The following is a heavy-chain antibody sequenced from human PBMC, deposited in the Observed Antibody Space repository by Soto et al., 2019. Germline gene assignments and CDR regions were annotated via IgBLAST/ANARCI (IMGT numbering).Heavy chain of an antibody. J-gene: IGHJ4*02. V-gene: IGHV3-11*01. CDR3: AKENWANPDS. CDR1: ESFSRDWF. D-gene: IGHD7-27*01. Sequence: LVESGGAWSRPEGSLKLPVAAPESFSRDWFLSGFRQPPGRGLEWISYISKDSGRATRYADSVKGRFTISRDNAKNSLFLQMNNLTVEDTAVYYCAKENWANPDSWGQGTLVTVSS. CDR2: ISKDSGRAT.